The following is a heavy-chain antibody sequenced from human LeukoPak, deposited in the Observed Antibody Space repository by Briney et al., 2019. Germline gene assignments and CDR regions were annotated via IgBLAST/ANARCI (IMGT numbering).Heavy chain of an antibody. CDR2: IYTSGST. Sequence: SETLSLTCTVPGGSISSYYWSWIRQPAGKGLEWIGRIYTSGSTNYNTSLKSRVTMSVDTSKNQFSLKLSSVTAADTAVYYCARYFDWLLWSWFDPWGQGTLVTVSS. J-gene: IGHJ5*02. V-gene: IGHV4-4*07. D-gene: IGHD3-9*01. CDR1: GGSISSYY. CDR3: ARYFDWLLWSWFDP.